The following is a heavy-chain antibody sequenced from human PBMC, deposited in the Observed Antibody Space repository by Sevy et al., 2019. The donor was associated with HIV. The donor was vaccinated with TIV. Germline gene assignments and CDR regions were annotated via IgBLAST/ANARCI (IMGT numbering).Heavy chain of an antibody. V-gene: IGHV1-69*13. J-gene: IGHJ4*02. CDR3: ARDGDVGYSYGY. D-gene: IGHD5-18*01. CDR2: IIPIFGTA. Sequence: ASVKVSCKASGGTFSSYAISWVQQAPGQGLEWMGGIIPIFGTANYAQKFQGRVTITADESTSTAYMELSSLRSEDTAVYYCARDGDVGYSYGYWGQGTLVTISS. CDR1: GGTFSSYA.